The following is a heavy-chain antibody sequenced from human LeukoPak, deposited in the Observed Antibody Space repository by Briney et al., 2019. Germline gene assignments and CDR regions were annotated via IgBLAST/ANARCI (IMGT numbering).Heavy chain of an antibody. CDR1: GGSFSGYY. V-gene: IGHV4-34*01. Sequence: PSETLSLTCAVYGGSFSGYYWSWIRQPPGKGLEWIGEINHSGSTNYNPSLKSRVTISVDTSKNQFSLKLSSVTAADTAVYYCASSPGVVPAAMGYWGQGTLATVSS. CDR2: INHSGST. D-gene: IGHD2-2*01. J-gene: IGHJ4*02. CDR3: ASSPGVVPAAMGY.